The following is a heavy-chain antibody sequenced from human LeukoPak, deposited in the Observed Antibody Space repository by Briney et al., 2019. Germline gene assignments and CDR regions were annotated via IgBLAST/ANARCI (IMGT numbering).Heavy chain of an antibody. V-gene: IGHV4-30-4*01. CDR1: GGSISSGDYY. CDR2: IYYSGST. CDR3: ARGGSGYDFGWFDP. Sequence: PSETLSLTCTVSGGSISSGDYYWSWIRQPPGKGLEWIGYIYYSGSTYYNPSLKSRVTISVDTSKNQLSLKLSSVTAADTAVYYCARGGSGYDFGWFDPWGQGTLVTVSS. J-gene: IGHJ5*02. D-gene: IGHD5-12*01.